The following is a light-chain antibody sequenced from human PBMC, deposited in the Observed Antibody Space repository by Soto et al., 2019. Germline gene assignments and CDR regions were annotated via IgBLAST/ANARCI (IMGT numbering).Light chain of an antibody. CDR3: SSFSVASPL. CDR1: SSDIAGYNY. J-gene: IGLJ1*01. Sequence: QSALTQPASMSGSPGQSVTISCAGTSSDIAGYNYVSWYQHHPGTAPKLIIYDVSSRPSGVSHRFSASKSGNTASLTISGLQAEDEADYYCSSFSVASPLFGTGTKVTAL. V-gene: IGLV2-14*01. CDR2: DVS.